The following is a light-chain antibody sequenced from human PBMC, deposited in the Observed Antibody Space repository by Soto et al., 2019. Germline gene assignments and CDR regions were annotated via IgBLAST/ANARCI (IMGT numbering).Light chain of an antibody. Sequence: DIQMTQSPSSLSASVGDRVTITCRASQSISSYLNWYQQKPWKAPKLLIYAASSLQSGVPSRFSGSGSGTDFTLTISSLQPEDFATYYFQQIYSTPRTFGQGTKVEIK. CDR1: QSISSY. J-gene: IGKJ1*01. CDR3: QQIYSTPRT. CDR2: AAS. V-gene: IGKV1-39*01.